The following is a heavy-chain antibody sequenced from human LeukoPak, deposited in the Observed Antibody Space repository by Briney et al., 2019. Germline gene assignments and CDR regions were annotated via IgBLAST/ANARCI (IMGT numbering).Heavy chain of an antibody. CDR2: IYYSGST. D-gene: IGHD5-18*01. V-gene: IGHV4-30-4*01. CDR1: GGSIGSGDYY. CDR3: ARVLDSGGDTAMVTLAVYPDAFDI. Sequence: SQTLSLTCTVSGGSIGSGDYYWSWIRQPPGKGLEWIVYIYYSGSTYYNPSLKSRVTISVDTSKNQFSLKLSSVTAADTAMYYCARVLDSGGDTAMVTLAVYPDAFDIWGQGTMVTVSS. J-gene: IGHJ3*02.